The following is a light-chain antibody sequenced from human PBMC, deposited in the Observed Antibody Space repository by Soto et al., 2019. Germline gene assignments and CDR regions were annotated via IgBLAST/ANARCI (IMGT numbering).Light chain of an antibody. J-gene: IGKJ1*01. CDR3: QQSDITPPTWT. Sequence: DIQMTQSPSSLSASVGDRGTITCRASQTISSYLNWYQQKPGKAPKLLIYAASSLQSGVPSRFIGSGTGTDVTLTISSLQPEDFATDYCQQSDITPPTWTFGQGTKVEIK. CDR2: AAS. V-gene: IGKV1-39*01. CDR1: QTISSY.